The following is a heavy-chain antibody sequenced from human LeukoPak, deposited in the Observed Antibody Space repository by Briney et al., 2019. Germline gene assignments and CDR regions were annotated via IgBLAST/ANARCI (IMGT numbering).Heavy chain of an antibody. CDR3: AKDRELLWFGELLPFDY. Sequence: AGGSLRLSCAASGFTFSSYAMSWVRQAPGKGLEWVSAISGSGGSTYYADSVKGRFTISRDNSKNTLYLQMNSLRAEDTAVYYCAKDRELLWFGELLPFDYWGQGTLVTVSS. CDR2: ISGSGGST. D-gene: IGHD3-10*01. J-gene: IGHJ4*02. V-gene: IGHV3-23*01. CDR1: GFTFSSYA.